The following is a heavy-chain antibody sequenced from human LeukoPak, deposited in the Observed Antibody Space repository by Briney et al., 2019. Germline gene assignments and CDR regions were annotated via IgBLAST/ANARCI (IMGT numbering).Heavy chain of an antibody. Sequence: SETLSLTCAASGGSISSGGYSWSWIRQPPGKGLEWIGYIYHSGSTYYNPSLKSRVTISVDRSKNQFSLKLSSVTAADTAVYYCARRYYYDSSGYYPGSWFDPWGQGTLVTVSS. CDR2: IYHSGST. CDR3: ARRYYYDSSGYYPGSWFDP. D-gene: IGHD3-22*01. V-gene: IGHV4-30-2*01. CDR1: GGSISSGGYS. J-gene: IGHJ5*02.